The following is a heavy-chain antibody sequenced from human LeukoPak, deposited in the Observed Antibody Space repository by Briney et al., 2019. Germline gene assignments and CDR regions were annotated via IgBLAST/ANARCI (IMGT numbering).Heavy chain of an antibody. CDR3: ARVQGIAAAGTGLVDY. J-gene: IGHJ4*02. V-gene: IGHV4-30-2*01. D-gene: IGHD6-13*01. CDR2: IYHSGST. Sequence: SETLSLTCTVSGGSISSGDYYWSWIRQPPGKGLEWIGYIYHSGSTYYNLSLKSRVTISVDRSKNQFSLKLSSVTAADTAVYYCARVQGIAAAGTGLVDYWGQGTLVTVSS. CDR1: GGSISSGDYY.